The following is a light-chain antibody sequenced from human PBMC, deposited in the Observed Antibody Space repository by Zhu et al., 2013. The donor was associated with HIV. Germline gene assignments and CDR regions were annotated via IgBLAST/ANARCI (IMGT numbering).Light chain of an antibody. V-gene: IGKV1-17*02. Sequence: IQMTQSPSTLSASVGDRVTITCRASQGIRNDLAWYQHKPGKAPNRLIYTASTFQSGVPSRFSASGSGTEFTLTITHLQPEDFATYYCLQHNTYPRTFGQGTKV. CDR2: TAS. J-gene: IGKJ1*01. CDR3: LQHNTYPRT. CDR1: QGIRND.